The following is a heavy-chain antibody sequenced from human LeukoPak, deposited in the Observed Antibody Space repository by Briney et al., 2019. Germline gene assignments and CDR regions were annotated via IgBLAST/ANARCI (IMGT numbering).Heavy chain of an antibody. Sequence: PSQTLSLTCTVSGGSISSGGYYWSWIRQHPGKGLEWIGYIYYSGSTYYNPSLKSRVTISVDTSKNQFSLKLSSVTAADTAVHYCARGAGSLYDSNWFDPWGQGTLVTVSS. CDR1: GGSISSGGYY. V-gene: IGHV4-31*03. CDR2: IYYSGST. CDR3: ARGAGSLYDSNWFDP. J-gene: IGHJ5*02. D-gene: IGHD3-3*01.